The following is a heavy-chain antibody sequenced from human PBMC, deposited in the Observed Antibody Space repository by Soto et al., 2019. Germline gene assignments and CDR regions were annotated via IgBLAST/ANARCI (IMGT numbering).Heavy chain of an antibody. D-gene: IGHD6-19*01. J-gene: IGHJ6*02. CDR1: GFTFSDYY. V-gene: IGHV3-21*01. Sequence: PGGSLRLSCAASGFTFSDYYMSWIRQAPGKGLEWVSSISSSSSYIYYADSVKGRFTISRDNAKNSLYLQMNSLRAEDTAVYYCARARYSSGWYNDYYYGMDVWGQGTTVTVSS. CDR2: ISSSSSYI. CDR3: ARARYSSGWYNDYYYGMDV.